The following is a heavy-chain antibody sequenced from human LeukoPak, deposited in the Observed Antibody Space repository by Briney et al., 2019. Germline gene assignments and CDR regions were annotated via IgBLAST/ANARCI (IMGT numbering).Heavy chain of an antibody. J-gene: IGHJ4*02. D-gene: IGHD6-19*01. CDR2: ISSSGTTI. CDR3: ARDLGAVAGIQGY. V-gene: IGHV3-11*01. CDR1: GFTFSDYY. Sequence: PGGSLRLSCAASGFTFSDYYMSWIRQAPGKGLEWVSYISSSGTTISYTDSVKGRFTISRDNAKNSLYLQMNSLRAEDTAVYYCARDLGAVAGIQGYWGQGTLVTVSS.